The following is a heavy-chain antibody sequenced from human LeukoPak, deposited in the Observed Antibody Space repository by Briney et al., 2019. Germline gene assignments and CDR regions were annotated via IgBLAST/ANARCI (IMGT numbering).Heavy chain of an antibody. V-gene: IGHV3-74*03. J-gene: IGHJ4*02. Sequence: GGSLRLSCAVSGFSFTNYWMHWVRQDPGKGLVWVTYISSDGSVTKYADSVKGRFTISRDNAVNTLYLQMNSLRVEDTAVYYCVRGSLRLPRSTPDYWGQGTLVTVSS. CDR3: VRGSLRLPRSTPDY. D-gene: IGHD2-21*02. CDR1: GFSFTNYW. CDR2: ISSDGSVT.